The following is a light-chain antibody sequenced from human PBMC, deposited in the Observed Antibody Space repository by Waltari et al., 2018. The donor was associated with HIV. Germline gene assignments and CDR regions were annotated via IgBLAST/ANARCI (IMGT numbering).Light chain of an antibody. J-gene: IGLJ2*01. CDR1: NIGSKC. V-gene: IGLV3-21*04. CDR2: YDA. Sequence: SYVLTHPPSVSVAPGTTANISCIRHNIGSKCFHWYQQKPDRAPVLVIYYDADRPSGIPERFSGSNSGNTATLTISRVEAGDEADYYCHVWDSVSDHVVFGGGSKLTVL. CDR3: HVWDSVSDHVV.